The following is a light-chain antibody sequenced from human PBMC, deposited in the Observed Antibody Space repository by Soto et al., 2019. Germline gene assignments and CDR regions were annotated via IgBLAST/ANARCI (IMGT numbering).Light chain of an antibody. CDR3: LQRDSYPLS. CDR1: QAIGKP. V-gene: IGKV1-17*01. CDR2: TAS. J-gene: IGKJ4*01. Sequence: DIQVTQSPSSLSASVGDRVVITCRASQAIGKPLGWYQHKPGKAPKRLFYTASQNGVPPRFSGSGSGTEFTLTISSLQPEDSATYYCLQRDSYPLSFGGGTKVDIK.